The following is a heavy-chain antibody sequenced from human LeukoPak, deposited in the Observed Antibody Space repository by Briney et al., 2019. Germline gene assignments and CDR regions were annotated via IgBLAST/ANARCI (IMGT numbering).Heavy chain of an antibody. CDR3: TREDRPYCPFAY. D-gene: IGHD1-26*01. Sequence: PSETLSLTCGVSGGSIDITNYWSWVRQAPGKGLEWIGEIAHDGTTKYNPSLRSRVAVSFDRANNQFSLSLTSVSAADTAVYYCTREDRPYCPFAYWGQGVLVTVSS. J-gene: IGHJ4*02. V-gene: IGHV4-4*02. CDR1: GGSIDITNY. CDR2: IAHDGTT.